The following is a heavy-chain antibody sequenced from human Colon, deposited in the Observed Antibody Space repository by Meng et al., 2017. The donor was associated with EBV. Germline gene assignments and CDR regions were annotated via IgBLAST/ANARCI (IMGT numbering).Heavy chain of an antibody. CDR1: GYTFTGYY. CDR2: INPNNGGA. J-gene: IGHJ4*02. D-gene: IGHD3-22*01. V-gene: IGHV1-2*06. CDR3: ARDLSGYYSFVDY. Sequence: QGQLVQSGDEVKRPGASVKVSCKASGYTFTGYYMQWVRQAPGQGLEWMGRINPNNGGANYAQQFQGRVTMTTDTSISTAYMELSRLRSDDTAVYYCARDLSGYYSFVDYWGQGTLVTVSS.